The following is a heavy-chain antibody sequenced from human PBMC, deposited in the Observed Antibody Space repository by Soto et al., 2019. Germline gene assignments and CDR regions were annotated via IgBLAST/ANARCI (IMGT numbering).Heavy chain of an antibody. Sequence: HPGGSLRLSCSASGFTFNSNYMHWVRRTPGEGLEWVSGISGGGGGTHYTDSVKGRFTISRDNSKNTVFLQMNSLRAEDTAVYYCARDRDSSSWPDAFDIWGQGTMVTVSS. D-gene: IGHD6-13*01. CDR2: ISGGGGGT. J-gene: IGHJ3*02. CDR3: ARDRDSSSWPDAFDI. CDR1: GFTFNSNY. V-gene: IGHV3-23*01.